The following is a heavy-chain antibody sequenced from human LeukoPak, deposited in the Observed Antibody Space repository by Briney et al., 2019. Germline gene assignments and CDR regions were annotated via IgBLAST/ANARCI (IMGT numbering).Heavy chain of an antibody. CDR1: GGTFSSYA. CDR3: ARGLDDRMYSFDY. D-gene: IGHD3-3*01. Sequence: SVKVSCKASGGTFSSYAISWVRQAPGQGLEWMGGIIPIFGTANYAQKFQGRVTITTDESTSTAYMELSSLRSEDTAVYYCARGLDDRMYSFDYWGQGTLVTVSS. CDR2: IIPIFGTA. J-gene: IGHJ4*02. V-gene: IGHV1-69*05.